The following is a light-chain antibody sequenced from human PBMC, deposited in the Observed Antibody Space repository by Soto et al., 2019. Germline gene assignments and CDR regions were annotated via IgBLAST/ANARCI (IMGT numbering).Light chain of an antibody. CDR3: QQYNSYSGT. CDR2: KAS. J-gene: IGKJ1*01. CDR1: QSISIW. Sequence: DIQMTQSPSTLSASVGDRVTITCRASQSISIWLAWYQQKPGKAPKLLIYKASSLESGVPSRFSGSGSGTEFTLTISSLQPDDFATYYCQQYNSYSGTFGQGTKGDIK. V-gene: IGKV1-5*03.